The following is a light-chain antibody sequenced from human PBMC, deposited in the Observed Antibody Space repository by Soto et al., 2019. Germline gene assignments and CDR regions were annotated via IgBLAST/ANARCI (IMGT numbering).Light chain of an antibody. CDR2: SND. V-gene: IGLV1-40*01. CDR1: TSDIGAGHD. CDR3: QSYDTSLSGSRV. Sequence: QSVLTQPPSVSGAPGQRVTVSCTGGTSDIGAGHDVHWYQQVPGSAPKLLIYSNDNRPSGVPDRFSGSKSGSSASLAISGLQAEDEADYYCQSYDTSLSGSRVFGTGTKVTVL. J-gene: IGLJ1*01.